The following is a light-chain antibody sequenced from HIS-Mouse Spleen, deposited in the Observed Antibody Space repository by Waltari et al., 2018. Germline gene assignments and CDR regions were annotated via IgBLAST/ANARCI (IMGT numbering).Light chain of an antibody. CDR1: QSVSSSY. V-gene: IGKV3-20*01. Sequence: EIVLTQSPGTLSLSPGERATLPCRASQSVSSSYLAWYLQKPGPPPKLLIYGASSRATGIPDRFSGSGSGTDFTLTISRLEPEDFAVYYCQQYGSSFTFGPGTKVDIK. CDR2: GAS. CDR3: QQYGSSFT. J-gene: IGKJ3*01.